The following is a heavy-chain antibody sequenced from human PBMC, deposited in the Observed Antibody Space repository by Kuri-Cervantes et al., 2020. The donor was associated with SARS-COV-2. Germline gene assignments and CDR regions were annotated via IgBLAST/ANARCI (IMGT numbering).Heavy chain of an antibody. CDR1: GFPFNDYY. D-gene: IGHD7-27*01. CDR2: IRPSGGSK. V-gene: IGHV3-11*04. J-gene: IGHJ4*02. Sequence: GESLKISCAASGFPFNDYYFTWIRQAPGKGLEWVSSIRPSGGSKFYADSVKGRFTISRDNAKNPLYLQMSSLRAEDTAVYYCARDLRLGKSLDYWGQGTLVTVSS. CDR3: ARDLRLGKSLDY.